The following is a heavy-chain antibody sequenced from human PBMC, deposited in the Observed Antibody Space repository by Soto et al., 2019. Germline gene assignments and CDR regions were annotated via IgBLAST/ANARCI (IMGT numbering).Heavy chain of an antibody. J-gene: IGHJ4*02. D-gene: IGHD3-22*01. V-gene: IGHV4-39*01. CDR2: IYYSGST. Sequence: SETLSLTCTVSGGSISSSSYYWGWIRQPPGKGLEWIGSIYYSGSTYYNPSLKSRVTISVDTSKNQFSLKLSSVTAADTAVYYCARHDSRGEITMTATYYFDYWGQGTLVTVSS. CDR1: GGSISSSSYY. CDR3: ARHDSRGEITMTATYYFDY.